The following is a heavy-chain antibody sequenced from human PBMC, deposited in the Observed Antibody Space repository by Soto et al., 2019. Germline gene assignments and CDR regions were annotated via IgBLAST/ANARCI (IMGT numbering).Heavy chain of an antibody. Sequence: EVQLVESGGGLVQPGGSLRLSCAASGFTVSSNYMSWVRQAPGKGLEWVSVIYSGGSTYYADSVKGRFTISRHNSKNTLYLQMNSLRAEDTAVYYCARDQPIQLGPNYGMDVWGQGTTVTVSS. CDR1: GFTVSSNY. D-gene: IGHD5-18*01. J-gene: IGHJ6*02. CDR3: ARDQPIQLGPNYGMDV. V-gene: IGHV3-53*04. CDR2: IYSGGST.